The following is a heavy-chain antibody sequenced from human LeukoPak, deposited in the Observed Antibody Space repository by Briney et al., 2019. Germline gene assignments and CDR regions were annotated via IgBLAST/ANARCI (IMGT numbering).Heavy chain of an antibody. J-gene: IGHJ4*02. Sequence: SETLSLTCTVSAYSISSGYYWGWIRQPPGKELEWIASMYHSGNTYYNPSLKSRVTISVDTSKNQFSLKLRSVTAADTAVYYCARSPSGWQAVFDYWGQGTLVTVSS. CDR3: ARSPSGWQAVFDY. D-gene: IGHD6-19*01. V-gene: IGHV4-38-2*02. CDR2: MYHSGNT. CDR1: AYSISSGYY.